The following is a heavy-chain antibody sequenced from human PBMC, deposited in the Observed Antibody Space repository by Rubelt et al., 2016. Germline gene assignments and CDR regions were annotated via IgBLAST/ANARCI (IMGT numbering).Heavy chain of an antibody. CDR3: AKRPRVTLWGNGMDV. V-gene: IGHV3-23*01. J-gene: IGHJ6*02. CDR2: ISASGGTT. D-gene: IGHD5-18*01. Sequence: QAPGKGLEWVSAISASGGTTYYADSVRGRFTISRDNSKNTLYLQMNSLRAEDTAVYYCAKRPRVTLWGNGMDVWGQGTTVTVSS.